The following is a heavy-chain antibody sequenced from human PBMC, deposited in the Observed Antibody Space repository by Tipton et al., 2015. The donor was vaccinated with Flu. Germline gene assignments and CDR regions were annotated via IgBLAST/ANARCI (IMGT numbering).Heavy chain of an antibody. J-gene: IGHJ5*02. CDR2: VFFSRST. Sequence: TLSLTCSVSGGFISSYYWSWFRQPPGKGLEWIGYVFFSRSTDYNPSLKSRVIISVETSKNQFSLELISVTAADTAVYYCARMQMVYYGSESYDTWGQGMLVTVSS. CDR1: GGFISSYY. CDR3: ARMQMVYYGSESYDT. V-gene: IGHV4-59*01. D-gene: IGHD3-10*01.